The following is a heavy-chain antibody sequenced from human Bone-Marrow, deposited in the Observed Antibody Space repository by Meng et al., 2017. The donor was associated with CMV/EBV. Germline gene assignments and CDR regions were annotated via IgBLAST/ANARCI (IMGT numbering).Heavy chain of an antibody. Sequence: ASVKVSCKASGYTFTGYHLHWVRQTPGQGLEWMGWISPNSGGTNYAQKFQGRVIMTSDTSINTAYMDLSRLTPDDTAVYYCARCLDYDFWSGYYVKKSYYYYYGMDVWGQGTTVTVSS. V-gene: IGHV1-2*02. CDR1: GYTFTGYH. D-gene: IGHD3-3*01. CDR2: ISPNSGGT. J-gene: IGHJ6*02. CDR3: ARCLDYDFWSGYYVKKSYYYYYGMDV.